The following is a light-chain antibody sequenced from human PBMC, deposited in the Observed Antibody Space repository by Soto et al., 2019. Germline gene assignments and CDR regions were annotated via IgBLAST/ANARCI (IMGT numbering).Light chain of an antibody. V-gene: IGLV2-8*01. J-gene: IGLJ1*01. Sequence: QSALTQPPSASGSPGQSLTISCTGISSDVGFYNFVSWYQQRPGKAPKLVIYEVTKRPSGVPDRFSGSKSGSTASLTVSGLQSDDEADYYCASYAGTRLFVFGSGTKVTVL. CDR3: ASYAGTRLFV. CDR1: SSDVGFYNF. CDR2: EVT.